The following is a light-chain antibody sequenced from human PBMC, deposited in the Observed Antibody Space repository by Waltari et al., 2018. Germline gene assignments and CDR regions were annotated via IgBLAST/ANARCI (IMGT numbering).Light chain of an antibody. Sequence: DIVMTQSPDSLAVSLGERASINCKSSQGVFYRSNNYNYLAWYQQKPGQPPQLLIYGASTRESGVPDRFGGSGSGTHFTLTISSLQAEDVAVYYCQQYYESPYTFGQGTKLEIK. CDR1: QGVFYRSNNYNY. V-gene: IGKV4-1*01. CDR3: QQYYESPYT. J-gene: IGKJ2*01. CDR2: GAS.